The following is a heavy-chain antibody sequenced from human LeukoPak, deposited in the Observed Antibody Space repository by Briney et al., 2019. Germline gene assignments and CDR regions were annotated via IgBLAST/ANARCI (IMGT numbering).Heavy chain of an antibody. CDR1: GFTFSNYA. J-gene: IGHJ4*02. Sequence: GGSLILSCATSGFTFSNYAMSWVRQAPGKGLEWVSSIHYSGISTYYADSVKGRFTISRDNSKNTLNLQMNSLRVEDTAVYYCAKVIREVDMSHDYWGQGALVTVSS. CDR3: AKVIREVDMSHDY. CDR2: IHYSGIST. V-gene: IGHV3-23*01. D-gene: IGHD5-24*01.